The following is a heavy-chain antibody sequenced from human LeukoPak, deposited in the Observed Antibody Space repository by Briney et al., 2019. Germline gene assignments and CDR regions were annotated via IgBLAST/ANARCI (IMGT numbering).Heavy chain of an antibody. D-gene: IGHD6-19*01. J-gene: IGHJ4*02. V-gene: IGHV3-23*01. CDR1: GFTFSSDA. Sequence: GGSLRLSCAASGFTFSSDALSWVRQAPGKGLEWVSLISGSGGRTGYADSVKGRFTISRDNPKNTLYLQMNSLTAEDTAVYYCAKHVRTSVWFFDYWGQGTLVTVSS. CDR3: AKHVRTSVWFFDY. CDR2: ISGSGGRT.